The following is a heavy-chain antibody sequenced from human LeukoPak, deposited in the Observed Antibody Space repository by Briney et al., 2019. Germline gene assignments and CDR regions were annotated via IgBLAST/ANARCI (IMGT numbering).Heavy chain of an antibody. J-gene: IGHJ4*02. CDR1: AFSVSSNY. Sequence: GGSLRLSCAASAFSVSSNYMSWLRQSLGKGVVWVSVIYTVRRTYYEDSVNGRFSISSDDSKNTLYLQMNVRRVDDTAVYYCARARDRGYHDRSGDGFDYWGQGTLVTVSS. V-gene: IGHV3-53*01. CDR3: ARARDRGYHDRSGDGFDY. CDR2: IYTVRRT. D-gene: IGHD3-22*01.